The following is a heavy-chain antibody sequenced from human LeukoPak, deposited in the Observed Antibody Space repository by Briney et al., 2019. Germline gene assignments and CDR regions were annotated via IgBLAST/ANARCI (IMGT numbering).Heavy chain of an antibody. V-gene: IGHV4-38-2*02. Sequence: SETLSLTFTVSGYSISSGYYWGWIRQPPGKGLEWIGSIYQSGSAQYHPSLKSRVTISVDTSKNQLSLRLSSVTAADTAVYYCARDDDSSGYYSDYWGQGILVTVSS. J-gene: IGHJ4*02. CDR3: ARDDDSSGYYSDY. CDR1: GYSISSGYY. D-gene: IGHD3-22*01. CDR2: IYQSGSA.